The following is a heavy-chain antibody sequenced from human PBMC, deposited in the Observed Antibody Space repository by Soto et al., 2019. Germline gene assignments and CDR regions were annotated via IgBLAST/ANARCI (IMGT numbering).Heavy chain of an antibody. D-gene: IGHD3-3*01. CDR3: AHRVLRTVFGLVTTTAIYFDF. J-gene: IGHJ4*02. CDR2: IYWDDDK. CDR1: GFSLTTSGVG. Sequence: QITLNESGPTQVKPRQTLTLTCTFSGFSLTTSGVGVGWIRQSPGKAPECLALIYWDDDKRYSPSLKSRLTITKDTSKNRVVLTMADLDPADTATYYCAHRVLRTVFGLVTTTAIYFDFWGQGTPVAVSS. V-gene: IGHV2-5*02.